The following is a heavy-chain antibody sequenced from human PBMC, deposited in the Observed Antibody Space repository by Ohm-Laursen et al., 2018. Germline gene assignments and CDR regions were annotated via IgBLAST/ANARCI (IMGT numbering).Heavy chain of an antibody. V-gene: IGHV3-21*01. J-gene: IGHJ1*01. CDR1: GFTFSSYS. CDR2: ISSSSSYI. D-gene: IGHD3-22*01. Sequence: GSLRLSCSASGFTFSSYSMNWVRQAPGKGLEWVSSISSSSSYIYYADSVKGRFTISRDNAKNSLYLQMNSLRAEDTAVYYCASDPSSGYYRLQHWGQGTLVTVSS. CDR3: ASDPSSGYYRLQH.